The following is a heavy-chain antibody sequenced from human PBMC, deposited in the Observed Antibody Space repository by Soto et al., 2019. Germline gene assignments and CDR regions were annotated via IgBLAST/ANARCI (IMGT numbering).Heavy chain of an antibody. J-gene: IGHJ4*02. CDR3: ARSYDSSGYYQYYFDY. V-gene: IGHV1-69*13. D-gene: IGHD3-22*01. CDR1: GGTFSSYA. CDR2: IIPIFGTA. Sequence: ASVKVSCKASGGTFSSYAISWVRQAPGQGLEWMGGIIPIFGTANYAQKFQGRVTITADESTSTAYMELSSLRSEDTAVYYCARSYDSSGYYQYYFDYWGQGTLVTVSS.